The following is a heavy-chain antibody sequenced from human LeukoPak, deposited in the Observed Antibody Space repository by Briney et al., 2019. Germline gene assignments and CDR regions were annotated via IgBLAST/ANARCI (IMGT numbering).Heavy chain of an antibody. CDR1: GGSISSYY. Sequence: PSETLSLTCTVSGGSISSYYWSWIRQPPGKGLEWIGYIYYSGSTNYNPSLKSRVTISVDTSKNQFSLKLSSVTAADTAVYYCARTSDYGLSFDYWGQGTLVTVSS. D-gene: IGHD4-17*01. CDR3: ARTSDYGLSFDY. CDR2: IYYSGST. V-gene: IGHV4-59*01. J-gene: IGHJ4*02.